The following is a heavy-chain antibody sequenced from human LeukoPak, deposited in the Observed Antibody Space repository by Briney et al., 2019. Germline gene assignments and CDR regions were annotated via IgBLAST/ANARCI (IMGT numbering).Heavy chain of an antibody. Sequence: SETLSLTCGVSGYSISSGYQWAWIRPSPGKGLEWIGIIYHSGSAHYNPSLKSRVTISVETSKNQFSLNMYSVTAADTAVYYCARDPRWLTPDCTSTSCYENYFDPWGQGTLVTVSS. CDR1: GYSISSGYQ. CDR2: IYHSGSA. J-gene: IGHJ5*02. D-gene: IGHD2-2*01. CDR3: ARDPRWLTPDCTSTSCYENYFDP. V-gene: IGHV4-38-2*02.